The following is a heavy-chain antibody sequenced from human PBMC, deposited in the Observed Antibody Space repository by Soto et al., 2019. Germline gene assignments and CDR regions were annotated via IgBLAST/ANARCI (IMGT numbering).Heavy chain of an antibody. J-gene: IGHJ6*02. CDR1: GFTFSSYG. Sequence: GGSLRLSCAASGFTFSSYGMHWVRQAPGKGLEWVAVISYDGSNKYYADSVKGRFTISRDNSKNTLYLQMNSLRAEDTAVYYCAKVWSTTPTVAFYYYGMDVWGQGTTVTGSS. V-gene: IGHV3-30*18. CDR3: AKVWSTTPTVAFYYYGMDV. CDR2: ISYDGSNK. D-gene: IGHD3-10*01.